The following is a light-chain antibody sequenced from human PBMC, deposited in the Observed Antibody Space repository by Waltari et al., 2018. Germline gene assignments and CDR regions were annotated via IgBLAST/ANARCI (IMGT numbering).Light chain of an antibody. CDR3: QQRSTWPILT. CDR2: DAS. Sequence: EIVLTQSPATLSLSPGERATLSCRASQSVSSYLGWYQQKPGQAPRLLIYDASTMATGVPGRFSGIGSGTDFTLTISSLVPEDFAIYYCQQRSTWPILTFGGGTKVEIK. V-gene: IGKV3-11*01. J-gene: IGKJ4*01. CDR1: QSVSSY.